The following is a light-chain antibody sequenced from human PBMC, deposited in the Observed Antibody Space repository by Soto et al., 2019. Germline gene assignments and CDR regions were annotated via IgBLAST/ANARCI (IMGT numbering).Light chain of an antibody. Sequence: QSVLTQPPSVSGAPGQRVTISCTGSSSYIGAGYDVHWYQQLPGKAPKLLIYANTNRPSGVPYRFSGSKSGTSASLAITGLQADDEADYYCQSSDDGLGGHVIFGGGTKVTVL. V-gene: IGLV1-40*01. CDR3: QSSDDGLGGHVI. CDR1: SSYIGAGYD. J-gene: IGLJ2*01. CDR2: ANT.